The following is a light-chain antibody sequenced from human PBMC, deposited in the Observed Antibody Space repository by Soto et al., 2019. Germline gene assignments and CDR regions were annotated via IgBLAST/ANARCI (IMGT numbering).Light chain of an antibody. CDR1: QSVIGDY. CDR3: QQYGSSVFT. CDR2: GAS. Sequence: ETVLTQSPGTLSLSPGETATLSCRASQSVIGDYLAWYQQKPDQAPRLVIYGASGRAAGIPDRFNGSGSGTDFTLTISRLEPEDFTMYYCQQYGSSVFTFGQGTRLEIK. V-gene: IGKV3-20*01. J-gene: IGKJ5*01.